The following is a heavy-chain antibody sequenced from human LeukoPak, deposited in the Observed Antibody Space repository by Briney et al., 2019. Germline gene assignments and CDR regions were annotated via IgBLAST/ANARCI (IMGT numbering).Heavy chain of an antibody. CDR2: ISGGGGST. Sequence: QAGGSLRLSCAASGFTFSSYAMSWVRQAPGKGLEWVSAISGGGGSTYYADSVKGRFTISRDNSKNTLYLQMNSLRAEDTAVYYCAKDWEQWLVRFYFDYWGQGTLVTVSS. V-gene: IGHV3-23*01. CDR3: AKDWEQWLVRFYFDY. D-gene: IGHD6-19*01. J-gene: IGHJ4*02. CDR1: GFTFSSYA.